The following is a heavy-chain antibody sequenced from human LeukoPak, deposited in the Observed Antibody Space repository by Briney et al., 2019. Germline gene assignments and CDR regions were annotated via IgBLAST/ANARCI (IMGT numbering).Heavy chain of an antibody. V-gene: IGHV3-23*01. Sequence: PGGSLRLSCAASGFTFSTYAMSWVRQAPGKGLEWVSTISDSGANTYYADSVRGRFTISRDNAQNSLYLQMNGLRVEDTAVYYCTRRLDDWGQGTLVTVSS. CDR2: ISDSGANT. CDR3: TRRLDD. J-gene: IGHJ4*02. CDR1: GFTFSTYA. D-gene: IGHD3-16*01.